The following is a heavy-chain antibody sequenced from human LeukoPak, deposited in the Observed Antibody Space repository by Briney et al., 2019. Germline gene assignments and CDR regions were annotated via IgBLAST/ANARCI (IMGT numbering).Heavy chain of an antibody. CDR1: GYTFTSYY. J-gene: IGHJ4*02. Sequence: ASVKVSCKASGYTFTSYYMHWVRQAPGQGLEWMGIINPSGGSTSYAQKFQGRVTMTRDTSTSTVYMELSSLRSEDTAVYYCARVLGHIVVVTASPLDYWGQGTLVTVSS. CDR2: INPSGGST. CDR3: ARVLGHIVVVTASPLDY. V-gene: IGHV1-46*01. D-gene: IGHD2-21*02.